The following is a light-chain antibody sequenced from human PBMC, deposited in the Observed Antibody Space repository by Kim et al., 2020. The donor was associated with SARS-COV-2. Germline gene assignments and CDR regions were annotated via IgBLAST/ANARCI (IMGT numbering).Light chain of an antibody. V-gene: IGKV1-39*01. CDR1: QSISSY. CDR3: QQSYSTPWT. CDR2: AAS. J-gene: IGKJ1*01. Sequence: ASLGDRVTITCRASQSISSYLNWYQQKQGKAPKLLIYAASSLQSGVPSRFSGSGSGTDFTLTISSLQPEDFATYYCQQSYSTPWTFGQGTKVDIK.